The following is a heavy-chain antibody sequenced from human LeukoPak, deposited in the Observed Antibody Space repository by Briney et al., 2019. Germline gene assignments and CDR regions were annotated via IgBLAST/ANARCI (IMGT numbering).Heavy chain of an antibody. CDR1: GFTFDSFD. Sequence: PGGSLRLSCEASGFTFDSFDMTWVRQAPGKGLEWVSLISGSGFHTFYAASVEGRFTVSRDNSKNTMYLQMDTLRAEDTAIHYCARRKFYRLGKKKEPNWFDSWGQGTLVTVSS. J-gene: IGHJ5*01. CDR3: ARRKFYRLGKKKEPNWFDS. CDR2: ISGSGFHT. D-gene: IGHD3-16*01. V-gene: IGHV3-23*01.